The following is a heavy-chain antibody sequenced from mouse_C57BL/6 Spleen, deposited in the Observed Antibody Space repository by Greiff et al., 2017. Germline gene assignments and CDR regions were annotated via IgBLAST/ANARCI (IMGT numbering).Heavy chain of an antibody. CDR2: ISDGGSYT. D-gene: IGHD2-2*01. CDR3: ARDEGLRRVWFAY. V-gene: IGHV5-4*01. CDR1: GFTFSSYA. J-gene: IGHJ3*01. Sequence: EVQLVESGGGLVKPGGSLKLSCAASGFTFSSYAMSWVRQTPEKRLEWVATISDGGSYTYYPDNVKGRFTISRHNAKNNLYLQMSHLKSEDTAMYYCARDEGLRRVWFAYWGQGTLVTVSA.